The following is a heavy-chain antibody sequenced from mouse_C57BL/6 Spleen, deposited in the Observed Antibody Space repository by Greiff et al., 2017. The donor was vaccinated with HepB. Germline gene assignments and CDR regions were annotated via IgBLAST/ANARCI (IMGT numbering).Heavy chain of an antibody. CDR2: IDPSDSET. CDR3: ARGAMDY. Sequence: QVQLQQPGAELVKPGASVKMSCKASGYTFTSYWITWVKQRPGQGLEWIGNIDPSDSETHYNQKFKDKATLTVDKSSSTAYMQLSSLTSEDSAVYYCARGAMDYWGQGTSVTVSS. CDR1: GYTFTSYW. V-gene: IGHV1-61*01. J-gene: IGHJ4*01.